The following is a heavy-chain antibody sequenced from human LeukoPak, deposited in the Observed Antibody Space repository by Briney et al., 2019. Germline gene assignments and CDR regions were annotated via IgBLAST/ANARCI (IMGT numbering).Heavy chain of an antibody. Sequence: SETLSLTFNVSGDSMTTNYRYWGWIRQPPGKGLEWIGSIYYSGSTYYNPSLKSRVTISVDTSKNQFSLKLSSVTAADTAVYYCARVKWELLYFDYWGQGTLVTVSS. V-gene: IGHV4-39*07. J-gene: IGHJ4*02. CDR3: ARVKWELLYFDY. D-gene: IGHD1-26*01. CDR2: IYYSGST. CDR1: GDSMTTNYRY.